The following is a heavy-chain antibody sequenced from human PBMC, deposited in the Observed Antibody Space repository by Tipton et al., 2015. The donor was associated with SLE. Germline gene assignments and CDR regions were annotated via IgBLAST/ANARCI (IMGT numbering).Heavy chain of an antibody. CDR1: GGSISRIGYY. D-gene: IGHD1-14*01. J-gene: IGHJ4*02. Sequence: TLSLTCTVSGGSISRIGYYWSWIRQHPGKGLEWIGYIYHTGSTYYNPSLESRLTISIDTSKNQFSLRLTSMTPADTALYYCARARRTTSSHFDSWGQGTLVTVSS. V-gene: IGHV4-31*03. CDR3: ARARRTTSSHFDS. CDR2: IYHTGST.